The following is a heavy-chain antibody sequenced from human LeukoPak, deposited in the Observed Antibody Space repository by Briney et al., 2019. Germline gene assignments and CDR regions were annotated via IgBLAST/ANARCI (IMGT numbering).Heavy chain of an antibody. D-gene: IGHD4-17*01. V-gene: IGHV1-69*13. Sequence: ASVKVSCKASGGTFSSYAISWVRQAPGQGLEWMGGIIPIFGTANYAQKFQGRVTITADESTSTAYMELSSLRSEDTAVYYCARLLGDYSYYYGMDVWGQGTTVTVSS. J-gene: IGHJ6*02. CDR3: ARLLGDYSYYYGMDV. CDR1: GGTFSSYA. CDR2: IIPIFGTA.